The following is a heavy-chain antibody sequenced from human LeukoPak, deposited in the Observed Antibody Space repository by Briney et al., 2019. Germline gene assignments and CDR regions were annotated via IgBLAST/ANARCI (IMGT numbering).Heavy chain of an antibody. CDR1: GGSISSSSYY. CDR2: IYYSGST. CDR3: ASGRIAAAANDAFDI. Sequence: SETLSLTCTVSGGSISSSSYYWGWIRQPPGKGLEWIGSIYYSGSTYYNPSLKSRVTISVDTSKNQFSLKLSSVTAADTAVYYCASGRIAAAANDAFDIWDQGTMVTVSS. V-gene: IGHV4-39*07. J-gene: IGHJ3*02. D-gene: IGHD6-13*01.